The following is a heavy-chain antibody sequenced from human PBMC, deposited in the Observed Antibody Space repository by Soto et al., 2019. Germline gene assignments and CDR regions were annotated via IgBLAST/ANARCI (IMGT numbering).Heavy chain of an antibody. CDR2: ISSSSSTI. V-gene: IGHV3-48*01. CDR1: GFTFSSYS. J-gene: IGHJ6*02. Sequence: GGSLRLSCAASGFTFSSYSMNWVRQAPGKGLEWVSYISSSSSTIYYADSVKGRFTISRDNAKNSLYLQMNSLRAEDTAVYYCATLGYCTNGVCSEDYYYGMDVWGQGTTVTVSS. CDR3: ATLGYCTNGVCSEDYYYGMDV. D-gene: IGHD2-8*01.